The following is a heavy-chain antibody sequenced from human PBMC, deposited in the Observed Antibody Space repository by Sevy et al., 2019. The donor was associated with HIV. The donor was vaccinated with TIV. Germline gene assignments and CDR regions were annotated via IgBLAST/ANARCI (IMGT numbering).Heavy chain of an antibody. J-gene: IGHJ6*02. CDR3: AREGGYTDQGMDV. V-gene: IGHV3-48*01. Sequence: GGSLRLSCAASGFSFNNYDMNWVRQAPGKGLEWTSYISTSSSHIYYVDSVKGRFTISRDNANNSLSVQMNSLRAEDTAVYYCAREGGYTDQGMDVWGQGTTVTVSS. CDR2: ISTSSSHI. CDR1: GFSFNNYD. D-gene: IGHD5-12*01.